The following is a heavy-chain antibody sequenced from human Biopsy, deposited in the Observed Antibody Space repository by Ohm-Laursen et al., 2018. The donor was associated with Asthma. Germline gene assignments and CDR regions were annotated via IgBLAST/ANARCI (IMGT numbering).Heavy chain of an antibody. CDR3: ARGDSSNWSHYYFDY. V-gene: IGHV3-23*01. Sequence: GSLRLSCTASGFMFSDFVMTWVRQAPGKGLAWVSHITSSGASVSYADSVKGRFTISRDYSKNTLYLQMHSLRAEDTAVYYCARGDSSNWSHYYFDYWGRGTLVTVSS. CDR2: ITSSGASV. CDR1: GFMFSDFV. J-gene: IGHJ4*02. D-gene: IGHD3-22*01.